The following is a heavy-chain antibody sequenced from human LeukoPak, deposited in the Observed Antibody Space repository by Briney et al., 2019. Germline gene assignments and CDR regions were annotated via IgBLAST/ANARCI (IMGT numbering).Heavy chain of an antibody. Sequence: SETLSLTCGVSGGSLSSSNWWSGGRQPPGKGREGSGEIYHSGSTKYNPSLKRRVTISVDKSKNQFSLKLSSVTAADTAVYYCARGRITMVRGVIILPSRYYYMDVWGKGTTVTISS. CDR3: ARGRITMVRGVIILPSRYYYMDV. J-gene: IGHJ6*03. V-gene: IGHV4-4*02. CDR2: IYHSGST. D-gene: IGHD3-10*01. CDR1: GGSLSSSNW.